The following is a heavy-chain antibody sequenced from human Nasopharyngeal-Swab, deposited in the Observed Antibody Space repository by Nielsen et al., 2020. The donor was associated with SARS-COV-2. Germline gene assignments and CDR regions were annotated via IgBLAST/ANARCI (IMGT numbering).Heavy chain of an antibody. J-gene: IGHJ4*02. D-gene: IGHD3-16*01. Sequence: GESLKISCAASGFTFSSYEMNWVRQAPGKGLEWVSYISSSGSTIYYADSVEGRFTISRDNAKNTLYLQMNSLRAEDTAVYYCARGRYYDYVWGSYGLDYWGQGTLVTVSS. V-gene: IGHV3-48*03. CDR2: ISSSGSTI. CDR3: ARGRYYDYVWGSYGLDY. CDR1: GFTFSSYE.